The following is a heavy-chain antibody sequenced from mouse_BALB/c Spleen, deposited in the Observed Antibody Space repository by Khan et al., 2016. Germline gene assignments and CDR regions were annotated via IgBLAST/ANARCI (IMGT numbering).Heavy chain of an antibody. CDR2: INSDGSAI. D-gene: IGHD1-1*01. CDR1: GFTFSGFW. V-gene: IGHV11-2*02. CDR3: MGYGSSWYFDV. J-gene: IGHJ1*01. Sequence: EVQLLETGGGLVQPGGSRGLSCEDSGFTFSGFWMSWVRQTPGKTLEWIGDINSDGSAINYAPSIKDRFTIFRANDKRTLYLQISNVRSDDTATYFCMGYGSSWYFDVWCAGTTVTVSS.